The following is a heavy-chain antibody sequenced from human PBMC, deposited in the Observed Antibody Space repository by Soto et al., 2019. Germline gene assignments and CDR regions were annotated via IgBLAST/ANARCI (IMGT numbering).Heavy chain of an antibody. V-gene: IGHV4-38-2*02. CDR3: AKDQATTVTNYDY. CDR1: GYSISSGYY. J-gene: IGHJ4*02. D-gene: IGHD4-17*01. CDR2: IYHSGST. Sequence: ETLSLTCAVSGYSISSGYYWGLVRQPPGRGLEWIGSIYHSGSTYYNPSLKSRVTMSVDTSKNQFSLKLTSVTAADTAVYYCAKDQATTVTNYDYWGQGTLVTVSS.